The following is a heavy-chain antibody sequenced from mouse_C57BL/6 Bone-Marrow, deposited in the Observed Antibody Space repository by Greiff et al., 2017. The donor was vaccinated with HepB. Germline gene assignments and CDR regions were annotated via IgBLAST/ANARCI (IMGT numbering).Heavy chain of an antibody. CDR3: APSLYDYGFDY. J-gene: IGHJ2*01. D-gene: IGHD2-4*01. V-gene: IGHV1-64*01. CDR1: GYTFTSYW. Sequence: VQLQQPGAELVKPGASVKLSCKASGYTFTSYWMHWVKQRPGQGLEWIGMIHPNSGSTNYNEKFKSKATLTVDKSSSTAYMQLSSLTSEDSAVYFCAPSLYDYGFDYWGEGTTLTVSS. CDR2: IHPNSGST.